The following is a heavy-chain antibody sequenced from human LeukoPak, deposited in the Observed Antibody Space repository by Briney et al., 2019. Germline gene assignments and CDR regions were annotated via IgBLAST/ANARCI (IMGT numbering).Heavy chain of an antibody. J-gene: IGHJ4*02. CDR2: INHSGST. CDR1: GGSFSGYY. V-gene: IGHV4-34*01. CDR3: ARGDYYDSSGYRY. Sequence: PSETLSLTCAVYGGSFSGYYWSWIRQPPGKGLEWIGEINHSGSTNYNPSLKSRVTISVDTSKNQFSLKLSSVTAADTAVYYCARGDYYDSSGYRYWGQGTLVTVSS. D-gene: IGHD3-22*01.